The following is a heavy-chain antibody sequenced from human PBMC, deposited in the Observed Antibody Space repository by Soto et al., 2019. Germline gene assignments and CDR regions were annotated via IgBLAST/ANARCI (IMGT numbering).Heavy chain of an antibody. CDR1: VGSFIDKTYY. CDR3: ARWGYCTGGSCYRNNWFDP. Sequence: PWETLSLPCSFSVGSFIDKTYYWGWIRQPPGKGREWIGSFFSTGTTYYNPSLRSRVSISIDTSKNQFSLKLSSVTAADTAVYYCARWGYCTGGSCYRNNWFDPWGHGILVTVSS. V-gene: IGHV4-39*01. J-gene: IGHJ5*02. D-gene: IGHD2-8*02. CDR2: FFSTGTT.